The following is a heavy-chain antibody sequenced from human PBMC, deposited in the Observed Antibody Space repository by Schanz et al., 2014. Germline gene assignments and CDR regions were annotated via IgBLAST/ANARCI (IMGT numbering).Heavy chain of an antibody. J-gene: IGHJ4*02. CDR1: GYTFTSYA. V-gene: IGHV1-2*02. CDR2: INPNSGGT. Sequence: QVQLVQSGAVVKIPGASVKVSCKTSGYTFTSYAITWVRQAPGQGLEWMGWINPNSGGTNYAQKFQGRVTLTSDTSITTAYMELSSLTYDDTAFYYCARGRNYGRDPLDKWGQGTLVTVSS. CDR3: ARGRNYGRDPLDK. D-gene: IGHD3-16*01.